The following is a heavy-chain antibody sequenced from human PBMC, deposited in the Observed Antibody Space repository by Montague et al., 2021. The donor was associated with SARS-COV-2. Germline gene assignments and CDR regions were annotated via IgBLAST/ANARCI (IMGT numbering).Heavy chain of an antibody. D-gene: IGHD5-24*01. CDR1: GGSISSYY. Sequence: SETLSLTCTVSGGSISSYYWSWIRQPAGKGLEWIGYIYYSGSTNXNPSLKSRVTISVDTSKNQFSLKLSSVTAADTAVYYCARVFPRWLQFDPYFDYWGQGTLVTVSS. J-gene: IGHJ4*02. CDR2: IYYSGST. V-gene: IGHV4-59*01. CDR3: ARVFPRWLQFDPYFDY.